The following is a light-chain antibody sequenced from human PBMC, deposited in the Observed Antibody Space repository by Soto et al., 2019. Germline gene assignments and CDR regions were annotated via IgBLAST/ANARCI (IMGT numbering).Light chain of an antibody. CDR3: QKYNTVPWT. CDR1: QGISKY. J-gene: IGKJ1*01. CDR2: GAF. Sequence: DIQMTQSPSSLSASIGDRITITCRASQGISKYLAWYQQKPGKVPKLLIYGAFTLQSGVPSRFSGSGSGTDCSLTISSLQPEDVATYYCQKYNTVPWTFGQGTKVEIK. V-gene: IGKV1-27*01.